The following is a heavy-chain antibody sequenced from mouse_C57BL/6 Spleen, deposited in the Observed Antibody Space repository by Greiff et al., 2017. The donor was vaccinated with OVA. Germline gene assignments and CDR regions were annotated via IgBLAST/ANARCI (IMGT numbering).Heavy chain of an antibody. CDR1: GFNIKDDY. CDR3: TSFITTVVAGDY. Sequence: EVQLQESGAELVRPGASVKLSCTASGFNIKDDYMHWVKQRPEQGLEWIGWIDPENGDTEYASKFQGKATITADTSSNTAYLQLSSLTSEDTAVYYCTSFITTVVAGDYWGQGTTLTVSS. J-gene: IGHJ2*01. CDR2: IDPENGDT. V-gene: IGHV14-4*01. D-gene: IGHD1-1*01.